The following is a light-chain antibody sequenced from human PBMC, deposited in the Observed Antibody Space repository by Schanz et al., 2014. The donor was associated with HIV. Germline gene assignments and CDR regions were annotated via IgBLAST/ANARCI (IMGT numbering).Light chain of an antibody. V-gene: IGKV3-20*01. CDR1: QSVNNY. Sequence: EIVLTQSPATLSVSPGERATLSCRAGQSVNNYLAWYQQKPGQTPRLLIYGASSRAIGIPDRFSGSGSGTDFTLTISRLEPEDFAVYYCQQYGSSPTFGQGTRVEIK. CDR2: GAS. CDR3: QQYGSSPT. J-gene: IGKJ1*01.